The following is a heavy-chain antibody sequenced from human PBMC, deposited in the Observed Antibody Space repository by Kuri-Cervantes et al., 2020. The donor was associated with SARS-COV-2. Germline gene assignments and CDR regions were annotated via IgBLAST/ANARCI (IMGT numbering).Heavy chain of an antibody. CDR3: ARDTSRNDYNWADY. D-gene: IGHD5-24*01. CDR1: GFTFSSYS. CDR2: ISSSSSTI. Sequence: LSLTCSASGFTFSSYSMNWVRQAPGKGLEWVSYISSSSSTIHYADSVKGRFTISRGNAKNSLYLQMNSLRGEDTAVYYCARDTSRNDYNWADYWGQGTLVTVSS. J-gene: IGHJ4*02. V-gene: IGHV3-48*04.